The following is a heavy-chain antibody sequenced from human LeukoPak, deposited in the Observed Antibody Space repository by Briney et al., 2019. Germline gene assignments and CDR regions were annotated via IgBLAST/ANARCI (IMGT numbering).Heavy chain of an antibody. D-gene: IGHD3-9*01. CDR2: IYYSGST. Sequence: SETLSLTCTVSGGSISSSSYYWGWIRQPPGKGLEWIGSIYYSGSTYYNPSLKSRVTISVDTSKNQFSLKLSSVTAADTAVYYCARGLVIMSPFDYWGQGTLVTVSS. CDR1: GGSISSSSYY. CDR3: ARGLVIMSPFDY. J-gene: IGHJ4*02. V-gene: IGHV4-39*07.